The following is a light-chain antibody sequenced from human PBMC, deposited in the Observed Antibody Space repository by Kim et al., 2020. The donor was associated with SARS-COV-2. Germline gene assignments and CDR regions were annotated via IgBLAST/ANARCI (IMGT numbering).Light chain of an antibody. J-gene: IGKJ1*01. CDR1: QSVSSNF. Sequence: EIVLTQSPGTLSLSPGERPTLSCRASQSVSSNFLAWYQQKPGQAPRLLIYGASSRATGIPDRFSGSGSGTDFTLTISRLEPEDFAVYYCQQYGTSLWTFGQGTKVDIK. V-gene: IGKV3-20*01. CDR2: GAS. CDR3: QQYGTSLWT.